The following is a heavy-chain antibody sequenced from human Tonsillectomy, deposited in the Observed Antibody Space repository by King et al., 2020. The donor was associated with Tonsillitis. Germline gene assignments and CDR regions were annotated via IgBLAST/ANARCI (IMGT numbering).Heavy chain of an antibody. CDR2: INPNSGGS. CDR1: GYTFTDYY. J-gene: IGHJ3*02. D-gene: IGHD2-8*01. CDR3: ARVGDCTTGVCAFDI. V-gene: IGHV1-2*02. Sequence: QLVQSGAEVKKPGASVKVSCKASGYTFTDYYMHWVRQAPGQGLEWMGWINPNSGGSNYAQKFQGRVTMTRDTSISTAYMELSRLRSDDTAVYYCARVGDCTTGVCAFDIWGPGTMVTVSS.